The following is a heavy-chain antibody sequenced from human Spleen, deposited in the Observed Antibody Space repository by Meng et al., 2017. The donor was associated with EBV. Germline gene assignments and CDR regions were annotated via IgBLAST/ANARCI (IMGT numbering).Heavy chain of an antibody. CDR1: GGSISSSNW. V-gene: IGHV4-4*02. J-gene: IGHJ5*02. CDR2: IYHSGSN. Sequence: VLRPEACQGLEKPSGTLSLPCAVSGGSISSSNWWNWVRQAPGKGLEWIGEIYHSGSNSYNPSLESRVTISIDKSKNQVSLKLTSVTAADTAVYYCAQRERWGLDPWGQGTLVTVSS. CDR3: AQRERWGLDP. D-gene: IGHD3-16*01.